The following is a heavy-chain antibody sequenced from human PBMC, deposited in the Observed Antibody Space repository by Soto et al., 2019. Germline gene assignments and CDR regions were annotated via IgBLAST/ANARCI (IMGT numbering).Heavy chain of an antibody. CDR1: RGSVSVYY. V-gene: IGHV4-59*02. CDR3: ARGQGSFDS. J-gene: IGHJ4*02. CDR2: IFHNAAT. Sequence: SETLSLTCTVSRGSVSVYYWNWIRQSPGKGLEWIGHIFHNAATNYNPSLKSRVTISVDPSKSQFSLKLNSVTAADTAVYFCARGQGSFDSWGQGTQVTVSS.